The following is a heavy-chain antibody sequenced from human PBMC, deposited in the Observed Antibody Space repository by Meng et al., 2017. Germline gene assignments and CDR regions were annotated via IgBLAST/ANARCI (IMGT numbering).Heavy chain of an antibody. J-gene: IGHJ4*02. CDR3: YGDYSQGPN. D-gene: IGHD4-17*01. CDR2: INPNSGGT. Sequence: QVQLVQSGAEVKKPGSSVKVSCKASGGTFSSYAISWVRQAPGQGLEWMGRINPNSGGTNYAQKFQGRVTMTRDTSISTAYMELSRLRSDDTAVYYCYGDYSQGPNWGQGTLVTVSS. V-gene: IGHV1-2*06. CDR1: GGTFSSYA.